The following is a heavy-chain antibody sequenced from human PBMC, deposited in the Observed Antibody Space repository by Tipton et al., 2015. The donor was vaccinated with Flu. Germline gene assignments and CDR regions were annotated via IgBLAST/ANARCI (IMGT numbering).Heavy chain of an antibody. V-gene: IGHV4-38-2*01. CDR1: GYSISSGYY. CDR2: IYHSGST. D-gene: IGHD6-13*01. Sequence: TLSLTCAVSGYSISSGYYWGWIRQPPGKGLEWIGSIYHSGSTYYNPSLKSRVTISVDTSKNQLSLKLRSVTAADTAVYYCARVDSSSWYPFDYWGQGTLVTVSS. CDR3: ARVDSSSWYPFDY. J-gene: IGHJ4*02.